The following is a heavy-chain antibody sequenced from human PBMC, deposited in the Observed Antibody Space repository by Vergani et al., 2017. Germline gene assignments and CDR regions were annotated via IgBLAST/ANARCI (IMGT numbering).Heavy chain of an antibody. J-gene: IGHJ3*02. CDR2: INPNSGGT. D-gene: IGHD3-10*01. CDR1: GYTFTGYY. Sequence: QVQLVQSGAEVKKPGASVKVSCKASGYTFTGYYMHWVRQAPGQGLEWMGWINPNSGGTNYAQKFQGRVTMTRDTSISTAYMELSRLRSDDTAVYYCARPYYGSGSYVYAFDIWGQGTMVTVSS. CDR3: ARPYYGSGSYVYAFDI. V-gene: IGHV1-2*02.